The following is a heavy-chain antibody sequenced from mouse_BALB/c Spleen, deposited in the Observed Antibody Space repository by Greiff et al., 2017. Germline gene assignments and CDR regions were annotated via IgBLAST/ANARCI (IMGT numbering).Heavy chain of an antibody. D-gene: IGHD3-1*01. CDR1: GFNIKDTY. CDR2: IDPANGNT. Sequence: EVKLVESGAELVKPGASVKLSCTASGFNIKDTYMHWVKQRPEQGLEWIGRIDPANGNTKYDPKFQGKATITADTSSNTAYLQLSSLTSEDTAVYYCARRLDTMDYWGQGTSVTVSS. J-gene: IGHJ4*01. V-gene: IGHV14-3*02. CDR3: ARRLDTMDY.